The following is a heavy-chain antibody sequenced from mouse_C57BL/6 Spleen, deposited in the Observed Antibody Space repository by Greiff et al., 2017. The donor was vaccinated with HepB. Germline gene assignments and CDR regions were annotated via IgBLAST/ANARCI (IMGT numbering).Heavy chain of an antibody. Sequence: VQLQQPGAELVKPGASVKMSCKASGYTFTSYWITWVKQRPGQGLEWIGEIYPGSGSTNYNEKFKSKATLTVDTSSSTAYMQLSSLTSEDSAVYYCAKIYYDYVYYAMDYWGQGTSVTVSS. CDR1: GYTFTSYW. CDR3: AKIYYDYVYYAMDY. CDR2: IYPGSGST. V-gene: IGHV1-55*01. D-gene: IGHD2-4*01. J-gene: IGHJ4*01.